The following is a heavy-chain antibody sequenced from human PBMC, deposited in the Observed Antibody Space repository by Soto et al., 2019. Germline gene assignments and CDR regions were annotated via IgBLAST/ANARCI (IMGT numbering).Heavy chain of an antibody. CDR2: MYYSGNT. V-gene: IGHV4-31*03. D-gene: IGHD1-7*01. CDR3: ARERRGTIINNYGMDV. Sequence: SETLSLTCTVSGGSISSGGYYWNWIRQHPGKGLEWIGSMYYSGNTYYNPSLKSRVTISVGTSKNQFFLKLSSVTAADTAVYYCARERRGTIINNYGMDVWGQGTTVTVSS. J-gene: IGHJ6*02. CDR1: GGSISSGGYY.